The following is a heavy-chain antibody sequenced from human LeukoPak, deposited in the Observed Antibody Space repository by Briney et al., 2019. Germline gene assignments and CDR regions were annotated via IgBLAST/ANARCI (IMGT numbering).Heavy chain of an antibody. CDR3: ARGSVPYSSSWYHFDY. V-gene: IGHV4-59*01. J-gene: IGHJ4*02. D-gene: IGHD6-13*01. Sequence: SETLSLTCTVPGGSISSYYWSWIRQPPGKGLEWIGYIYYSGSTNYNPSLKSRVTISVDTSKNQFSLKLSSVTAADTAVYYCARGSVPYSSSWYHFDYWGQGTLVIVSS. CDR2: IYYSGST. CDR1: GGSISSYY.